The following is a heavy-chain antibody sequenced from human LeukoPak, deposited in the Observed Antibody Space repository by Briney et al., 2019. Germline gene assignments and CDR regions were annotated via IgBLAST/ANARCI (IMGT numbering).Heavy chain of an antibody. V-gene: IGHV1-69*05. Sequence: ASVKVSCKASGGTFSIYAVSWVRQAPGQGLEWMGGIIPIFGTANYAQKFQGRVTIATDESTSTAYMELSSLRSEDTAVYYCASGGYSGYDLEYWGQGTLVTVSS. D-gene: IGHD5-12*01. CDR1: GGTFSIYA. CDR3: ASGGYSGYDLEY. CDR2: IIPIFGTA. J-gene: IGHJ4*02.